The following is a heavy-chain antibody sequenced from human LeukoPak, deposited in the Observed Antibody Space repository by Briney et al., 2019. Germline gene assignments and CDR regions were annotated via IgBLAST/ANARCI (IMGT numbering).Heavy chain of an antibody. J-gene: IGHJ5*02. CDR2: MNPNSGNT. Sequence: ASVKVSCKASGYTFTSYAINWVRQATGQGLEWMGWMNPNSGNTGYAQKFQGRVTMTRNTSISTAYMELSSLRSEDTAVYYCARVISHRVVPAAGKRGWFDPWGQGTLVTVSS. CDR1: GYTFTSYA. D-gene: IGHD2-2*01. V-gene: IGHV1-8*01. CDR3: ARVISHRVVPAAGKRGWFDP.